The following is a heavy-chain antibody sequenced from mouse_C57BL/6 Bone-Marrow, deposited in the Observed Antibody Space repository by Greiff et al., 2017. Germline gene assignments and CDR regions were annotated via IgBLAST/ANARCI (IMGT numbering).Heavy chain of an antibody. D-gene: IGHD2-1*01. CDR3: ARYGKGGY. Sequence: QVQLKESGAELAKPGASVKLSCKASGYTFTSYWMHWVKRRPGQGLEWIGYINPRSGYTKYNQKFKDKATWTADKSSSTAYMQLSSLTYADSAVYYCARYGKGGYWGQGTTLTVSS. V-gene: IGHV1-7*01. CDR2: INPRSGYT. CDR1: GYTFTSYW. J-gene: IGHJ2*01.